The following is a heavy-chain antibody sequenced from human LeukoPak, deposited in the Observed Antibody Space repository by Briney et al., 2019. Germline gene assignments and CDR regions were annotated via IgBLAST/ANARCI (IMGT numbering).Heavy chain of an antibody. CDR2: IKQDGSEK. J-gene: IGHJ4*02. D-gene: IGHD3-3*01. CDR3: TKDPSFWSGFYDY. CDR1: GFTFSSYW. V-gene: IGHV3-7*03. Sequence: GGSLRLSCAASGFTFSSYWMSWVRQAPGKGLEWVANIKQDGSEKYYVDSVKGRFTISRDNAKNTLFLQMNSLRAGGTAVYYCTKDPSFWSGFYDYWGQGTLVTVSS.